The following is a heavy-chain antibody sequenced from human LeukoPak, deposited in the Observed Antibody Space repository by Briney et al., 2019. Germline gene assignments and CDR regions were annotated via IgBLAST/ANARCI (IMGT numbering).Heavy chain of an antibody. J-gene: IGHJ4*02. CDR1: GGSFSGYY. Sequence: SETLSLTCTVSGGSFSGYYWSWVRQPPGQGLEWIGSIYYSGSTNYNPSLRSRVTMSVATSKNQFPLKLSSVTAADTAVYYCARRLYTRSWDYFDYWGQGTLVTVSS. CDR3: ARRLYTRSWDYFDY. V-gene: IGHV4-59*08. D-gene: IGHD6-13*01. CDR2: IYYSGST.